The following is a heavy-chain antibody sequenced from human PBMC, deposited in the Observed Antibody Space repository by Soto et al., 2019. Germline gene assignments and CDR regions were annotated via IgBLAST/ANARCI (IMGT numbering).Heavy chain of an antibody. D-gene: IGHD4-4*01. CDR3: ARSRDGYSFYFYYGMDG. Sequence: GGSLRLSCAASGFTFTSYGMHWVRQAPGKGLEWMALILHDGSAEYYADSVKGRFTISRDNPKNTLYLQMNSLRAEDTAVYYCARSRDGYSFYFYYGMDGWGQGTTVTVSS. CDR2: ILHDGSAE. J-gene: IGHJ6*02. V-gene: IGHV3-30*03. CDR1: GFTFTSYG.